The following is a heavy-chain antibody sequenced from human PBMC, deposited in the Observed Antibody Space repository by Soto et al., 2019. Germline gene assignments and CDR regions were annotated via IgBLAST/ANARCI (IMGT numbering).Heavy chain of an antibody. D-gene: IGHD2-15*01. V-gene: IGHV1-18*01. J-gene: IGHJ4*02. CDR1: GYTFTGYG. CDR3: ASNSGYSYFDH. CDR2: ISAHNGNT. Sequence: QVQLTQSGTEVKKPGASLKVSCKAYGYTFTGYGMNWVRQAPGQGLEWMGWISAHNGNTNYAQKFQDRVSLTFDPSTSTVYMELTSLRPDDTAVYYCASNSGYSYFDHWGQGALVTVST.